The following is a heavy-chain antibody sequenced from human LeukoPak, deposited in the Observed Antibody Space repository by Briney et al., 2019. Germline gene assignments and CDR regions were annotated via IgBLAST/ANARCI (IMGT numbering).Heavy chain of an antibody. Sequence: GGSLRLSCAASGFIFSTYGMYWVREAPGKGLEWVSGISWNSGSIGYADSVKGRFTISRDNAKNSLYLQMNSLRAEDTALYYCAKDSNYYGSGSNAFDIWGQGTMVTVSS. CDR1: GFIFSTYG. D-gene: IGHD3-10*01. CDR2: ISWNSGSI. J-gene: IGHJ3*02. CDR3: AKDSNYYGSGSNAFDI. V-gene: IGHV3-9*01.